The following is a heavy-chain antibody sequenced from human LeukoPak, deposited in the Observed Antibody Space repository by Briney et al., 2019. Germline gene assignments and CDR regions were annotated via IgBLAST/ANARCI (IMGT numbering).Heavy chain of an antibody. Sequence: GGSLRLSCAASGFTVSSHDIHWVRQPTGKGLEWVSGVGIAGDIYYAGSVKGRFTISRENAKNSLFLQMNSLRAGDTAVYYCARVLRGGGGFDYWGQGTLVTVSS. D-gene: IGHD3-10*01. CDR1: GFTVSSHD. J-gene: IGHJ4*02. CDR2: VGIAGDI. CDR3: ARVLRGGGGFDY. V-gene: IGHV3-13*04.